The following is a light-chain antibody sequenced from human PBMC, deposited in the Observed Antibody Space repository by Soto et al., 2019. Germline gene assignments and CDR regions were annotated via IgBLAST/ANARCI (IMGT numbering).Light chain of an antibody. V-gene: IGKV1-9*01. CDR1: QDLAIY. CDR3: QQYYSYPQT. CDR2: AAS. J-gene: IGKJ1*01. Sequence: IQFTQSPSSLSASVGDRFTITSRASQDLAIYLAWYQQKPGKAPKLLIHAASTLQSGVPSRFSGSGSGTDFTLTISCLQSEDFATYYCQQYYSYPQTFGQGTKVDIK.